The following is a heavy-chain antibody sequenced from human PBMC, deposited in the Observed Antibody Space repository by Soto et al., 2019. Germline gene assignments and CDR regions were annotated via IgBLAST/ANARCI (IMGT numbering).Heavy chain of an antibody. Sequence: SETLSLTCTVSGGSISSSSYYWGWIRQPPGKGLEWIGSIYYSGSTYYNPSLKSRVTISVDTSKHQFSLKLSSVTAADTAVYYCVPSNWFDPWGQGTLVTVSS. V-gene: IGHV4-39*01. J-gene: IGHJ5*02. CDR1: GGSISSSSYY. CDR2: IYYSGST. CDR3: VPSNWFDP.